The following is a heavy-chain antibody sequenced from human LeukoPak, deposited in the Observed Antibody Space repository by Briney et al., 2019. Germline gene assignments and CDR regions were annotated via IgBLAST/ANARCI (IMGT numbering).Heavy chain of an antibody. V-gene: IGHV3-7*01. Sequence: QTGGSLRLSCAAAGFTFSSYWMSWVRQAPGKGLEWVANIKEDGSEKYYVDSVKGRFTISRDNAKNSLFLQMNSLRAEDTAVYYRARDGLLWFGDSRTDFWGQGTLVTVSS. CDR2: IKEDGSEK. J-gene: IGHJ4*02. CDR1: GFTFSSYW. D-gene: IGHD3-10*01. CDR3: ARDGLLWFGDSRTDF.